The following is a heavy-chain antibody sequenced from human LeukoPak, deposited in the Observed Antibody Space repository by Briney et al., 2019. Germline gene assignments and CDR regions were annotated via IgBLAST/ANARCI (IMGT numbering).Heavy chain of an antibody. Sequence: PGGSQRLSCAASGFTFDDYGMSWVRQAPGKGLEWVSGINWNGGSTGYADSVKGRFTISRDNAKNSLYLQMNSLRAEDTALYYCARGRAAAGSYYFDYWGQGTLVTVSS. V-gene: IGHV3-20*04. J-gene: IGHJ4*02. CDR3: ARGRAAAGSYYFDY. D-gene: IGHD6-13*01. CDR1: GFTFDDYG. CDR2: INWNGGST.